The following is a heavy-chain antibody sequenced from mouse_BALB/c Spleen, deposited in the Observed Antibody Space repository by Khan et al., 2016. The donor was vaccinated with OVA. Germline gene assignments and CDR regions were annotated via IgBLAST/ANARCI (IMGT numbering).Heavy chain of an antibody. CDR1: GYTFTDYA. Sequence: VQLPPSVPSLVRPGVSVKISCKGSGYTFTDYAMYWVKQSHAKSLEWIGLISTYSGSTNYNQKFKGKVTMTVDKSSSAAYMELARLTSEDSAIYYCARPAYDGYYDYWGQGTALTVSS. J-gene: IGHJ2*01. CDR2: ISTYSGST. D-gene: IGHD2-3*01. V-gene: IGHV1S137*01. CDR3: ARPAYDGYYDY.